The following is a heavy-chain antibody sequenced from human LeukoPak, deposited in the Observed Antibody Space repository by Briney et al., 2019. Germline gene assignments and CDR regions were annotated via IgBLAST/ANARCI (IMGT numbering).Heavy chain of an antibody. V-gene: IGHV4-30-2*01. D-gene: IGHD6-19*01. J-gene: IGHJ5*02. Sequence: SETLSLTCAVSGGSISSGGYSWSWIRQPPGKGLEWIGYIYHSGSTYYNPSLKSRVTISVDRSKNQFSLKLSSVTAADTAVYYCARRLRSSGWYGFDPWGQGTLVTVSS. CDR2: IYHSGST. CDR1: GGSISSGGYS. CDR3: ARRLRSSGWYGFDP.